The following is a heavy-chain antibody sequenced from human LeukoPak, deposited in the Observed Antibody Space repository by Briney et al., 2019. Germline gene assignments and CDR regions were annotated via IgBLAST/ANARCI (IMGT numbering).Heavy chain of an antibody. V-gene: IGHV3-64D*06. CDR1: GTAFRTYA. J-gene: IGHJ5*02. CDR2: ISINGGST. D-gene: IGHD5-12*01. Sequence: PGGSLRLSCSASGTAFRTYAMHWVRQPPGKGLYHVSAISINGGSTYYADSVRGRFTISRDNSKNTLYLQMSSLRPDDTAVHYCVRTYDENPLGWFDPWGQGTLVTVSS. CDR3: VRTYDENPLGWFDP.